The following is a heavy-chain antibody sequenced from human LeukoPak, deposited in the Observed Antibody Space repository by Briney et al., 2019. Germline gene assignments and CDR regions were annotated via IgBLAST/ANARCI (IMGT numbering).Heavy chain of an antibody. V-gene: IGHV3-53*01. CDR3: ARDTSPYYDFWSGPDY. D-gene: IGHD3-3*01. J-gene: IGHJ4*02. CDR2: IYSGGST. Sequence: GGSLRLSCAASGFTFSSNYMSWVRQAPGKGLEWVSVIYSGGSTYYADSVKGRFTISRDNSKNTLYLQMNSLRAEDTAVYYCARDTSPYYDFWSGPDYWGQGTLVTVSS. CDR1: GFTFSSNY.